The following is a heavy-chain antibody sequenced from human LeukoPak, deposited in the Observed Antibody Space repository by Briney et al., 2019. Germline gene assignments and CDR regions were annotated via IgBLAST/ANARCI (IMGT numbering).Heavy chain of an antibody. CDR1: GYTFTGYY. J-gene: IGHJ6*03. Sequence: ASVKVSCKASGYTFTGYYMHWVRQAPGRGVEWMGWINPNSGGTNYAQKFQGRVTMTRDTSISTAYMELSRLRSDDTAVYYCARGPIYGDYYYYYMDVWGKGTTVTVSS. V-gene: IGHV1-2*02. D-gene: IGHD4-17*01. CDR2: INPNSGGT. CDR3: ARGPIYGDYYYYYMDV.